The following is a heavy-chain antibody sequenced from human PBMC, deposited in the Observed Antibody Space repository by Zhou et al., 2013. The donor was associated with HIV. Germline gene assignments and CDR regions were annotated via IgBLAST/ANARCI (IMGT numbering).Heavy chain of an antibody. CDR1: GGTFSSYA. J-gene: IGHJ3*02. CDR3: AGGGGENEYYDSSDYFPRDAFDI. Sequence: QVQLVQSGAEVKKPGSSVKVSCKASGGTFSSYAISWVRQAPGQGLEWMGGIIPILGTPNYAQKFQGRVAISTDDSSTTAYMELSSLTFEDTAVYYCAGGGGENEYYDSSDYFPRDAFDIWGQGDNGHCLF. CDR2: IIPILGTP. D-gene: IGHD3-22*01. V-gene: IGHV1-69*05.